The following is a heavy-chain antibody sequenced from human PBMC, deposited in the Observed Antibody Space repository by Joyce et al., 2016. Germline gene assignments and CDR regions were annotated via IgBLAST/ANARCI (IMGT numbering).Heavy chain of an antibody. D-gene: IGHD5-24*01. V-gene: IGHV3-7*03. CDR1: GFSFSSAW. CDR2: ISPDGRGR. CDR3: TRDIGYKTFDY. Sequence: EVQVMESGGDLVQPGGSLRLSCEVSGFSFSSAWLTWVRQAPGKGLEWVADISPDGRGRSYVGSVKGRFTISRDNVENSMYLQMNSLRAEDTAIYYCTRDIGYKTFDYWGQGTLVTVSS. J-gene: IGHJ4*02.